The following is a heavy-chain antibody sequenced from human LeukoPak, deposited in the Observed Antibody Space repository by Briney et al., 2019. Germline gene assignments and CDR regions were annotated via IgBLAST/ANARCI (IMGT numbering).Heavy chain of an antibody. CDR3: AKDLQEYYDFWSGYTTTGMDV. Sequence: GGSLRLSCAASGFTLSSYGMNWVRQAPGKGLEWVAVISYDGSNKYYADSVKGRFTISRDNSKNTLYLQMNSLRAEDTAVYYCAKDLQEYYDFWSGYTTTGMDVWGQGTTVTVSS. D-gene: IGHD3-3*01. J-gene: IGHJ6*02. V-gene: IGHV3-30*18. CDR2: ISYDGSNK. CDR1: GFTLSSYG.